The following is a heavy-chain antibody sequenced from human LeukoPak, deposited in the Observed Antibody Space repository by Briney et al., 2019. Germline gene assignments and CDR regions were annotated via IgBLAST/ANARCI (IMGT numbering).Heavy chain of an antibody. CDR2: IIPIFGTA. J-gene: IGHJ3*02. Sequence: SVKVSCKASGGTFCSYAISWVRQAPGQGLEWMGGIIPIFGTANYAQKFQGRVTITTDESTSTAYMELSSLRSEDTAVYYCAREKGPMEAFDIWGQGTMVTVSS. D-gene: IGHD1-1*01. V-gene: IGHV1-69*05. CDR1: GGTFCSYA. CDR3: AREKGPMEAFDI.